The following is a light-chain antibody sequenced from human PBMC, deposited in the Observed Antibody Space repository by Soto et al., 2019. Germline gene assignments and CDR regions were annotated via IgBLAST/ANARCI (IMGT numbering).Light chain of an antibody. CDR1: SGHSSYA. Sequence: QLVLTQSPSASASLGASVKLTCTLSSGHSSYAIAWHQQQPEKGPRYLMKLNSDGSHSKGDGIPDRFSGSSSGAERYLTIASLQSEDEADYDRQTWGTGIQVFGGGTKLTVL. V-gene: IGLV4-69*01. CDR2: LNSDGSH. CDR3: QTWGTGIQV. J-gene: IGLJ2*01.